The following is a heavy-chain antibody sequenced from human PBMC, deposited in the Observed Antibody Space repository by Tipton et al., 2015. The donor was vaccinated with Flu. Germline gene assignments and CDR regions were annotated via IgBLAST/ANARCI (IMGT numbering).Heavy chain of an antibody. V-gene: IGHV3-33*01. CDR1: GFTFSPYA. CDR2: LWHDGSNK. CDR3: ARGIPAAGGWGYYYYGLDI. Sequence: SGFTFSPYAFHWVRQAPGKGLEWVAVLWHDGSNKYYIDSVKGRFTVSRDNSKNTLYLQMNSLRAEDTAVYYCARGIPAAGGWGYYYYGLDIWGQGTTVTVSS. D-gene: IGHD2-2*01. J-gene: IGHJ6*02.